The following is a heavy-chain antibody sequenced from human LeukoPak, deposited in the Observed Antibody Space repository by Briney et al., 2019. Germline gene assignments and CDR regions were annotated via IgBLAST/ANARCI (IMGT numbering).Heavy chain of an antibody. CDR1: GYTFTSYY. J-gene: IGHJ4*02. D-gene: IGHD3-10*01. Sequence: ASVKVSCKASGYTFTSYYMHWVRQAPGQGLEWMGIINPSGGSTSYAQKFQGRVTMTRDMSTSTVYMELSSLRSEDTAVYYCARDQGSDYCGSGSYVFDYWGQGTLVTVSS. CDR2: INPSGGST. V-gene: IGHV1-46*01. CDR3: ARDQGSDYCGSGSYVFDY.